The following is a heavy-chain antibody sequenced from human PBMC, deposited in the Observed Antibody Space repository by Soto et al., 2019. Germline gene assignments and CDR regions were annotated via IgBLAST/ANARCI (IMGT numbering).Heavy chain of an antibody. CDR1: GFTFSSYA. J-gene: IGHJ4*02. CDR2: ISGSGGST. D-gene: IGHD5-12*01. CDR3: AKGRSLVVVATVPFDY. Sequence: GGSLRLSCAASGFTFSSYAMSWVRQAPGKGLEWVSAISGSGGSTYYADSVKGRFTISRDNSKNTLYLQMNSLRAEDTAVYYCAKGRSLVVVATVPFDYWGQGTLVTVSS. V-gene: IGHV3-23*01.